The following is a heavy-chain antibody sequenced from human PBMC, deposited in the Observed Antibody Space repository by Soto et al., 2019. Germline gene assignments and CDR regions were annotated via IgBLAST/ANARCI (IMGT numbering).Heavy chain of an antibody. D-gene: IGHD2-2*01. CDR1: GFTFSSYW. CDR3: ARDGCTSATCDVYGMDV. J-gene: IGHJ6*02. Sequence: QPGGSLRLSCAASGFTFSSYWMSWVRQAPGKGLVWVANIKGDGSERHYVDSVKGRFIISRDNAKNSLFLQMNSLRVEDTAVYYCARDGCTSATCDVYGMDVWGQGTTVTVSS. CDR2: IKGDGSER. V-gene: IGHV3-7*03.